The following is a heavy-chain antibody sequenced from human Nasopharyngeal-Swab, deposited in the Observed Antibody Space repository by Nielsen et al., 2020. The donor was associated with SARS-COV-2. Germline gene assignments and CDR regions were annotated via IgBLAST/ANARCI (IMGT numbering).Heavy chain of an antibody. V-gene: IGHV3-21*01. J-gene: IGHJ3*02. CDR2: ISSSSSYI. CDR1: GFTFSSYS. Sequence: GGSLRLSCAASGFTFSSYSMNWVRQAPGKGLEWVSSISSSSSYIYYADSVKGRFTISRDNAKNSLYLQMNSLRAEDTAVYYCARDSYYYDSSGMGPCAFDIWGQGTMVTVSS. CDR3: ARDSYYYDSSGMGPCAFDI. D-gene: IGHD3-22*01.